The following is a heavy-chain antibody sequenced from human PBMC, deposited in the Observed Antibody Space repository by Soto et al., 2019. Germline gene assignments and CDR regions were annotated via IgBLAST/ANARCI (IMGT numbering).Heavy chain of an antibody. CDR1: GFTFSSYA. Sequence: EVQLLESGGGLVQPGGSLRLSCAASGFTFSSYAMSWVRQAPGKGLEWVSAISGSGGSTYYADAVKGRFTISRDNSKNTLYLQMNSLRAEDTAVYYCANGGPYDFWSGFPIDYWGQGTLVTVSS. CDR3: ANGGPYDFWSGFPIDY. D-gene: IGHD3-3*01. CDR2: ISGSGGST. J-gene: IGHJ4*02. V-gene: IGHV3-23*01.